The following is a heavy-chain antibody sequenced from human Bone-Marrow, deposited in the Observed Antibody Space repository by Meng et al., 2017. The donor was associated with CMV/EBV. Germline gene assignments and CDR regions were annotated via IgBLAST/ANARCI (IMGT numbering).Heavy chain of an antibody. V-gene: IGHV3-9*01. CDR1: GFTFDDYA. Sequence: GGSLRFSCAASGFTFDDYAMHWVRQAPGKGLEWVSGISWNSGFIGYADSVKGRFTISRDNAKNSLYLQMNSLRPEDTAVYYCAKDREAARPYYYYYGMDVWGQGTTVNGAS. D-gene: IGHD6-6*01. J-gene: IGHJ6*01. CDR3: AKDREAARPYYYYYGMDV. CDR2: ISWNSGFI.